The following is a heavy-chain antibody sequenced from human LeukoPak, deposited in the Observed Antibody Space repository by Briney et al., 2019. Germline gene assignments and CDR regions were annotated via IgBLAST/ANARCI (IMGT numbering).Heavy chain of an antibody. J-gene: IGHJ4*02. D-gene: IGHD6-6*01. V-gene: IGHV3-23*01. CDR1: GFTFSSYA. CDR3: AKVRVVFGYSSSYFDY. CDR2: ISGSGGST. Sequence: GGSLRLSCAASGFTFSSYAMSWVRQAPGKGLEWVSAISGSGGSTYYADSVKGRFTISRDNSKNTLYLQMNSLRAEDTAVYYCAKVRVVFGYSSSYFDYWGQGTLVTVSS.